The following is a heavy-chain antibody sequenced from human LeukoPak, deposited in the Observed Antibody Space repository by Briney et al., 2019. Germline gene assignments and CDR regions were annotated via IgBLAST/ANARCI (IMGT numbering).Heavy chain of an antibody. V-gene: IGHV4-38-2*01. CDR3: ARRNYGDLDY. CDR2: IYHSGST. CDR1: GYSISSGYY. D-gene: IGHD3-16*01. J-gene: IGHJ4*02. Sequence: SETLSLTCAVSGYSISSGYYWGWIRQPPGKGREWIGSIYHSGSTYYNPSLKSRVTISVDTSKNQFSLKLSSVTAADTAVYYCARRNYGDLDYWGQGTLVTVSS.